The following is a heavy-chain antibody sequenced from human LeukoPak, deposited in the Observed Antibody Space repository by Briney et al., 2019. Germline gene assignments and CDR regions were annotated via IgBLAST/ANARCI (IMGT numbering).Heavy chain of an antibody. CDR3: ARSSRYCSTSMCFAGIYWFDP. D-gene: IGHD2-2*01. V-gene: IGHV1-18*01. Sequence: GASVKVSCKASGYTFTSFGISWVRQAPGQGLEWMGWISSYNGNTNYAQKVQGRVTMTTDTSTSTAYMELRSLRSDDTAVYYCARSSRYCSTSMCFAGIYWFDPWGQGTLVTVSS. CDR1: GYTFTSFG. J-gene: IGHJ5*02. CDR2: ISSYNGNT.